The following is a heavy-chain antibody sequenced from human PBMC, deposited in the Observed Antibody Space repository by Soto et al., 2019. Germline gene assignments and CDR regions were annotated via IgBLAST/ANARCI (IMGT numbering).Heavy chain of an antibody. CDR1: GFTFSSYW. V-gene: IGHV3-7*03. Sequence: PGGSLRLSCAASGFTFSSYWMSWVRQAPGKGLEWVANIKQDGSEKYYVDSVKGRFTISRDNAKNSLYLQMNSLRAEDTAVYYCARDTITIFGVARRGMDVWGQGTTVTVSS. CDR2: IKQDGSEK. CDR3: ARDTITIFGVARRGMDV. D-gene: IGHD3-3*01. J-gene: IGHJ6*02.